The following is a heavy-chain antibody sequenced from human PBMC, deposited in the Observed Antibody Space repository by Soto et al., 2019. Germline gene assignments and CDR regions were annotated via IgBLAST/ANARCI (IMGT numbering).Heavy chain of an antibody. D-gene: IGHD3-10*01. CDR1: GGTFSSYT. CDR3: ARDGPSGRYVFDR. J-gene: IGHJ5*02. V-gene: IGHV1-69*08. Sequence: QVQLVQSGAEVKKPGSSVKVSCKASGGTFSSYTISWVRQAPGQGLEWMGRIIPILGIATYAQKFQGRVTSTADRFTSRDYGEQSSLSFEDTDVYYFARDGPSGRYVFDRWGEETLVTVS. CDR2: IIPILGIA.